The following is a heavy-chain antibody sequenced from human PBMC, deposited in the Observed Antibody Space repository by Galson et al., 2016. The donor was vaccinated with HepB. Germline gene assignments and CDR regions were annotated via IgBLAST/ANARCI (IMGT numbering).Heavy chain of an antibody. D-gene: IGHD3-22*01. V-gene: IGHV3-13*01. CDR1: GFTFRSYD. CDR2: IGSSGDT. J-gene: IGHJ3*02. CDR3: ARGTYYYDHRDAFDI. Sequence: SLRLSCAASGFTFRSYDMHWVRQATGKGLAWVSVIGSSGDTYYTPSVKGRFTISRENAKNSLYLQMNSLRVGDTAVYYCARGTYYYDHRDAFDIWGQGTMVTVSS.